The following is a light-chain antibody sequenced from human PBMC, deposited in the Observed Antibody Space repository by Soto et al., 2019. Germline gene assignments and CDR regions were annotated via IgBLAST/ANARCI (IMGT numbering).Light chain of an antibody. CDR3: YSYGGIYTA. J-gene: IGLJ1*01. CDR2: DVY. CDR1: SSDVGAYNY. V-gene: IGLV2-11*01. Sequence: QSALTQPRSVSGSPGQSVTISCTGPSSDVGAYNYVAWYQQHPGKAPKLMIYDVYERPLGVPDCFSGSKSGNTASLTIFGFQYGDEYDYYSYSYGGIYTAFGTGTKVTVL.